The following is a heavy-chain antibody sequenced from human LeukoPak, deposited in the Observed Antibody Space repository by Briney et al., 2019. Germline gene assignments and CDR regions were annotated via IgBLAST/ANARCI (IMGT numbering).Heavy chain of an antibody. V-gene: IGHV3-21*01. J-gene: IGHJ4*02. CDR3: ARTPLDDYGDYFDY. Sequence: QPGGSLRLSCAASGFTFSSYSMNWVRQAPGKGLEWVSSISSSSSYIYYADSVKGRFTISRDNAKNSLYLQMNSLRAEDTAVYDCARTPLDDYGDYFDYWGQGTLVTVSS. CDR2: ISSSSSYI. CDR1: GFTFSSYS. D-gene: IGHD4-17*01.